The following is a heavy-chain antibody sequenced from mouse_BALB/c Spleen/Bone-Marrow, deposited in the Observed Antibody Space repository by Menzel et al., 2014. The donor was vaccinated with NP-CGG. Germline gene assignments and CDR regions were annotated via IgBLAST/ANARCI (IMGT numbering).Heavy chain of an antibody. CDR3: ARSGYGYDWFAY. CDR1: GYTFTDYA. V-gene: IGHV1-67*01. J-gene: IGHJ3*01. Sequence: QVQLQQSGPELVRPGVSVKISCKGSGYTFTDYAMHWVKQSHAKSLEWIGVISTXSGNTNYNQKFKGKATMTVDKSSSTAYMELARLTSEDSAIYYCARSGYGYDWFAYWGQGTLVTVSA. CDR2: ISTXSGNT. D-gene: IGHD2-2*01.